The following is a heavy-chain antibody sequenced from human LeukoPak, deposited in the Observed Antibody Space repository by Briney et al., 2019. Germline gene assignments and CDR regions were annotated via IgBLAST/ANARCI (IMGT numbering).Heavy chain of an antibody. Sequence: PGRSLRLSCAASGFTFSSYWMSWVRQAPGKGLEGVANIKQDGSEKYYVDSVKGRFTISRDNAKNSLYLQMNSLRAEDTAVYYCARGADCTNGVRYTDRDYWGQGTLVTVSS. V-gene: IGHV3-7*01. J-gene: IGHJ4*02. CDR3: ARGADCTNGVRYTDRDY. CDR2: IKQDGSEK. D-gene: IGHD2-8*01. CDR1: GFTFSSYW.